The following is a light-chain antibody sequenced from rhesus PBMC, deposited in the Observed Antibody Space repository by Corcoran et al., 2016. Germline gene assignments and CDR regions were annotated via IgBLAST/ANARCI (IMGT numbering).Light chain of an antibody. J-gene: IGKJ2*01. V-gene: IGKV2-72*01. CDR3: VQAIAFPYS. CDR2: GGS. CDR1: QSLLHSNGNTY. Sequence: DIVMTQTPLSLPITPGEPASISCRSSQSLLHSNGNTYLHWYLQKPGQSPQLLIYGGSNRASGVPDRFRGSGAGTDFTLKIRKVEAEDVGVYYCVQAIAFPYSFGQGTKVEIK.